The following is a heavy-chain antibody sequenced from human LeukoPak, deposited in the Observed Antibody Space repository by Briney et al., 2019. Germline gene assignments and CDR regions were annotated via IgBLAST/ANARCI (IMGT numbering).Heavy chain of an antibody. CDR1: GFTSGDYA. J-gene: IGHJ4*02. Sequence: GRSLTLAWTASGFTSGDYAMRWVRQAAGGGREWVGFMRSKHYGWTTDYAVCVKGRLTISRDDSKSNAYLQMDSLKAEDTAVYYCSSRQHCSGAGCFQGLDFWGQGTLVSVSS. D-gene: IGHD2-15*01. V-gene: IGHV3-49*04. CDR2: MRSKHYGWTT. CDR3: SSRQHCSGAGCFQGLDF.